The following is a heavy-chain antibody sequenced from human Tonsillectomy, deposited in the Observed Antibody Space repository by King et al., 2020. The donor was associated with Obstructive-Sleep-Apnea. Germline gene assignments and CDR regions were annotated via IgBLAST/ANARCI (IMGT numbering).Heavy chain of an antibody. CDR3: AKDPVPPRYYDSSGYDDAFDI. Sequence: VQLVESGGGLVQPGRSLRLSCAASGFTFDDYAMHWVRQAPGKGLEWVSGISWNSVSIGYWDSVKGRFTISRDNAKNSLYLQMNSLRAEDTALYYCAKDPVPPRYYDSSGYDDAFDIWGQGTMVTVSS. CDR1: GFTFDDYA. D-gene: IGHD3-22*01. V-gene: IGHV3-9*01. CDR2: ISWNSVSI. J-gene: IGHJ3*02.